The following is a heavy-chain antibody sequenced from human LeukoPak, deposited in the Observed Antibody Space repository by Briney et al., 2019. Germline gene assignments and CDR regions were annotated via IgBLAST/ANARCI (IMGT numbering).Heavy chain of an antibody. CDR1: GFTVSSNY. CDR2: IYSGGST. CDR3: AMVMSGGFSSAFDY. D-gene: IGHD2-15*01. Sequence: GGSLRLSCAASGFTVSSNYMSWVRQAPGKGLEWVSVIYSGGSTYYADSVKGRFTISRDNSKNTLYLQMNSLRAEDTAVYYCAMVMSGGFSSAFDYWGQGTLVTVSS. V-gene: IGHV3-53*01. J-gene: IGHJ4*02.